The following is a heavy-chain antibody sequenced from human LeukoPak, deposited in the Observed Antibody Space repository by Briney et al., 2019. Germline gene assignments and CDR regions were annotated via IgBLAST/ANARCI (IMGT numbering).Heavy chain of an antibody. Sequence: SETLSLTCTVSGGSISSYYWSWIRQPPGKGLEWIGYIYYSGSTNYSPSLKSRVTISVDTSKNQFSLKLSSVTAADTAVYYCARHARISSGYYFPNLDYWGQGTLVTVSS. CDR1: GGSISSYY. J-gene: IGHJ4*02. CDR3: ARHARISSGYYFPNLDY. CDR2: IYYSGST. D-gene: IGHD3-22*01. V-gene: IGHV4-59*08.